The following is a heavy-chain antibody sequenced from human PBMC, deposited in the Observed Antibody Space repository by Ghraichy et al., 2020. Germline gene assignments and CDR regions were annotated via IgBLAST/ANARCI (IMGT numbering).Heavy chain of an antibody. J-gene: IGHJ4*02. CDR3: ARDRENKYDTSFDY. CDR2: MYFTGSS. CDR1: GVSISRSF. V-gene: IGHV4-4*07. D-gene: IGHD3-22*01. Sequence: SETLSLTCTVSGVSISRSFWSWIRQPAGKGLQWIGRMYFTGSSNYNPSLKSRVSMSVDTSQNQFSLKLSSVTAADTAVYYCARDRENKYDTSFDYWGQGSLVTVSS.